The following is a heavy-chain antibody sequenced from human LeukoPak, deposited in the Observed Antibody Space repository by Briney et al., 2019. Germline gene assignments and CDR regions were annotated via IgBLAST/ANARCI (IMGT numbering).Heavy chain of an antibody. V-gene: IGHV3-21*01. CDR2: ISSSSSYI. Sequence: GGSLRLSCAASGFTFSSYSMNWARQAPGKGLEWVSSISSSSSYIYYADSVKGRFTISRDNAKNSLYLQMNSLRAEDTAVYYCARAEGWRYFDWLLGFDYWGQGTLVTVSS. J-gene: IGHJ4*02. CDR3: ARAEGWRYFDWLLGFDY. CDR1: GFTFSSYS. D-gene: IGHD3-9*01.